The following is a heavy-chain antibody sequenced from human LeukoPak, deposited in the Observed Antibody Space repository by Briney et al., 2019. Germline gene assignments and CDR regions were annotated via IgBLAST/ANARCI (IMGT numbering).Heavy chain of an antibody. V-gene: IGHV1-8*03. CDR3: ARTTSFTASGYDY. CDR1: GYTFTKYH. CDR2: MNPNNGDS. D-gene: IGHD6-25*01. Sequence: GASVKVSCKASGYTFTKYHINWVRQATGQGLEWMGWMNPNNGDSGYAQKFQGRVTITRDTSISTSYMELRSLRSDDTAVYFCARTTSFTASGYDYWGQGTLVTVSS. J-gene: IGHJ4*02.